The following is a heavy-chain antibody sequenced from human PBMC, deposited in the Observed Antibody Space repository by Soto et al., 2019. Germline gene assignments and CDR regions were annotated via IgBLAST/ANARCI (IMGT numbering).Heavy chain of an antibody. CDR1: GYSFTSYW. Sequence: GESLKIYCRGSGYSFTSYWIGCVRQMPGKGLEWMGIIYPGDSDTRYSPSFQGQVTISADKSISTAYLQWSSLKASDTAMYYCARAYYYDSSGYDAKGERSPSFDYWGQGTLVTVSS. D-gene: IGHD3-22*01. CDR2: IYPGDSDT. CDR3: ARAYYYDSSGYDAKGERSPSFDY. J-gene: IGHJ4*02. V-gene: IGHV5-51*01.